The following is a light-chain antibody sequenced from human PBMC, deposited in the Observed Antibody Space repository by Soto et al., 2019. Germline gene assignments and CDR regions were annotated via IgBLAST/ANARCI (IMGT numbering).Light chain of an antibody. CDR2: EVS. V-gene: IGLV2-23*02. J-gene: IGLJ3*02. Sequence: QSALTQPASVSGSPGQSITISCTGTSSDVGSYNLVSWYQQHPGKAPKLMIYEVSKRPSGVSNRFSGSKSGNTASLTISGLQADDEADYYCCSYAGSSTSWVFGGGTKLTVL. CDR1: SSDVGSYNL. CDR3: CSYAGSSTSWV.